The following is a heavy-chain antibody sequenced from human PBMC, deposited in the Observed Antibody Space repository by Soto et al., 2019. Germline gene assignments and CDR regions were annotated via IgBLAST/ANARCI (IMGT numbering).Heavy chain of an antibody. CDR3: AKGGSSFTLIAY. CDR1: GFTFDDYT. V-gene: IGHV3-43*01. CDR2: ISWDGGST. Sequence: EVQLVESGGVVVQPGGSLRLSCAASGFTFDDYTMHRVRQAPGKGLEWVSLISWDGGSTYYADSVKGRFTISRDNSTNSLYLQMNSLRTEDTALYYCAKGGSSFTLIAYWGQGTLVTVSS. D-gene: IGHD6-6*01. J-gene: IGHJ4*02.